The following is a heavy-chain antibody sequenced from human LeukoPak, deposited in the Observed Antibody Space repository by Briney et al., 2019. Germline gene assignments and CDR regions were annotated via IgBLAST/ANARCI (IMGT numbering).Heavy chain of an antibody. Sequence: GGSLRLSCVSSGFTFSSYSMNWVRQAPGKGLEWVSYISSSSSTIYYADSVKGRFTISRDNAKNSLYLQMNSLRAEDTAVYYCARDLRGDYVAAWYSERWGRGTLVTVSS. D-gene: IGHD4-17*01. V-gene: IGHV3-48*01. CDR1: GFTFSSYS. CDR2: ISSSSSTI. J-gene: IGHJ2*01. CDR3: ARDLRGDYVAAWYSER.